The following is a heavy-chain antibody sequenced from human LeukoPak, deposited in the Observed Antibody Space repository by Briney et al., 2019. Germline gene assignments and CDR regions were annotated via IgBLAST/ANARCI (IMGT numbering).Heavy chain of an antibody. Sequence: GESLQISCEASGYKFSNYWIGWVRQTPGKGLEWMGVIYPGDSDTRYNPSFQGQVTISADKSISTAYLQWSSLEASDTAIYYCAREGAMRGFTTSAFDSWGQGTLVTVSS. V-gene: IGHV5-51*01. J-gene: IGHJ3*01. CDR1: GYKFSNYW. CDR2: IYPGDSDT. D-gene: IGHD2/OR15-2a*01. CDR3: AREGAMRGFTTSAFDS.